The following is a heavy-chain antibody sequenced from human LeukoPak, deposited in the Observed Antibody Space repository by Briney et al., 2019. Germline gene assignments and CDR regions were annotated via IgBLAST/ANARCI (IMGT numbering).Heavy chain of an antibody. CDR3: ARVVVAGRTYYYYYMDV. CDR1: GGSVSSHY. Sequence: SETLSLTCTVSGGSVSSHYWSWIRQPPGKGLEWFGYIYYSGSTNYNPSLKSRVTISVDTSKNQFSLKLSSVTAADTAVYYCARVVVAGRTYYYYYMDVWGKGTTVTVSS. J-gene: IGHJ6*03. V-gene: IGHV4-59*02. D-gene: IGHD6-19*01. CDR2: IYYSGST.